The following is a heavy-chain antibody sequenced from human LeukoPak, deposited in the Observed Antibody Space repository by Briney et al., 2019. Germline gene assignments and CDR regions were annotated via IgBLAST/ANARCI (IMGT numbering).Heavy chain of an antibody. Sequence: ASVKVSCKVSGYTLTALSMHWVRQAPGKGLQWTGGFEPEDGETIYAQKFQGRVTMTEDTSTDTAYMELSSLRSEDTAVYYCATVESGGDPKIDYWRQGTLVTVSS. D-gene: IGHD2-21*02. CDR3: ATVESGGDPKIDY. V-gene: IGHV1-24*01. CDR2: FEPEDGET. CDR1: GYTLTALS. J-gene: IGHJ4*02.